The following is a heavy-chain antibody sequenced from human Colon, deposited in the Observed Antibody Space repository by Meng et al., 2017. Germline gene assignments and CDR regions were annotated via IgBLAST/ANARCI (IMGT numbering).Heavy chain of an antibody. Sequence: RLVQSGAEVKKPGASVRVSCKASGYTFTHHGISWIRQAPGQGLEWMGWISCYNGDTNYAQKLQGRVTMTTDTSTNTAYMDLRSLRSDDTAVYYCARDPSNTSGRYAYFDYWGQGTRV. V-gene: IGHV1-18*01. CDR2: ISCYNGDT. J-gene: IGHJ4*02. D-gene: IGHD6-19*01. CDR1: GYTFTHHG. CDR3: ARDPSNTSGRYAYFDY.